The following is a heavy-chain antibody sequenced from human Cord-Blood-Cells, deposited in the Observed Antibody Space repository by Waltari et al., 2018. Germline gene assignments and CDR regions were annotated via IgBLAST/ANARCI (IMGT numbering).Heavy chain of an antibody. J-gene: IGHJ4*01. CDR3: ARGQRNCYDSGSYDY. Sequence: QVQLQQWGAGLLKPSETLSLTCAVYGGSFSGYYWSWIRKTPGKGLEWIGEINHSGRTNDTPSLKSRITISVDTSKNQFSLKLSSVTAADTAVYYCARGQRNCYDSGSYDYWGHGTLVTVSS. CDR1: GGSFSGYY. CDR2: INHSGRT. V-gene: IGHV4-34*01. D-gene: IGHD3-10*01.